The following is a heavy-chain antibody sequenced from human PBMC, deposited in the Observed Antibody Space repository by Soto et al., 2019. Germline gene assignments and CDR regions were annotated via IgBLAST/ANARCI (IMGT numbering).Heavy chain of an antibody. CDR1: GGSISSSSYY. V-gene: IGHV4-39*01. J-gene: IGHJ3*02. Sequence: QLQLQESGPGLVKPSETLSLTCTVSGGSISSSSYYWGWIRQPPGKGLEWIGSIYYSGSTYYNPSLKSRVTISVDTSKNQFSLKLSSVTAADTAVYYCARHGPKDGIVLVPAAMGAFDIWGQGTMVTVSS. CDR3: ARHGPKDGIVLVPAAMGAFDI. D-gene: IGHD2-2*01. CDR2: IYYSGST.